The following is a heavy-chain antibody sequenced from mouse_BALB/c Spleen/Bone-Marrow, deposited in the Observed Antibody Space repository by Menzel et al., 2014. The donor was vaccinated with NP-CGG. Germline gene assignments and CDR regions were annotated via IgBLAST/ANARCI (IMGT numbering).Heavy chain of an antibody. CDR2: IYPGGGYT. J-gene: IGHJ2*01. V-gene: IGHV1-63*02. CDR1: GYTFTNYW. D-gene: IGHD3-3*01. Sequence: VQLQESGAELVRPGTSVKMSCKAAGYTFTNYWIGWVKQRPGHGPEWVGDIYPGGGYTNYNEKFKGKATLTADTSSSTAYRQLGSLTAEDSAIYYCARGHYFDYWGQGTTLTVSS. CDR3: ARGHYFDY.